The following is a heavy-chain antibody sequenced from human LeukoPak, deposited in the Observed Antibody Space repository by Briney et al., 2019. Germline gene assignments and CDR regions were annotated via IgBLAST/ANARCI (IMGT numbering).Heavy chain of an antibody. Sequence: ASVKVSCKASGYTFTGYYMNWVRQAPGQGLEWMGIINPSRGSTSYAQKFQGRVTMTRDTSTNTVYMELSSLRSEDTAVYYCASGSYYYDSSGLDYWGQGTLVTVSS. CDR3: ASGSYYYDSSGLDY. V-gene: IGHV1-46*01. J-gene: IGHJ4*02. D-gene: IGHD3-22*01. CDR1: GYTFTGYY. CDR2: INPSRGST.